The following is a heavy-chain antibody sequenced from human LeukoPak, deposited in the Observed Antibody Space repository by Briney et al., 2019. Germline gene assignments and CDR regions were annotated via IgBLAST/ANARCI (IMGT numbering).Heavy chain of an antibody. CDR2: IYTSGST. V-gene: IGHV4-4*07. D-gene: IGHD3-16*01. CDR1: GGSISSYY. Sequence: SETLCLTCTVSGGSISSYYWSWIRQPAGKGLEWIGRIYTSGSTNYNPSLKSRVTMSVDTSKNQFSLKLSSVTAADTAVYYCARGPRGGDNNWFDPWGQGTLVTVSS. J-gene: IGHJ5*02. CDR3: ARGPRGGDNNWFDP.